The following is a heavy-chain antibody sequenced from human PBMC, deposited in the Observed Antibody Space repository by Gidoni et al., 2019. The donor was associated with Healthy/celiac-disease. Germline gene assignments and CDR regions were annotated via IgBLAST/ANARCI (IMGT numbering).Heavy chain of an antibody. CDR1: GGSISSGGYY. CDR2: IYYSGST. J-gene: IGHJ3*02. V-gene: IGHV4-31*03. Sequence: QVQLQESVPGLVKPSQTLSLTCTVSGGSISSGGYYWSWIRQHPGKGLEWIGYIYYSGSTYYNPSLKRRVTILVDTSKNQFSMKLSSVTAADTAVYYCARDRGRWNGAFDIWGQGTMVTVSS. D-gene: IGHD1-1*01. CDR3: ARDRGRWNGAFDI.